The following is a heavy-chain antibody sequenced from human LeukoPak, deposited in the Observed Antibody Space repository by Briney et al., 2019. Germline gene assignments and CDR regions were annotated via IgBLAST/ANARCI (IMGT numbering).Heavy chain of an antibody. Sequence: GASVKVSCKASGYTFTSYGISWVRQAPGQGLEWMGGIIPIFGTANYAQKFQGRVTITADESTSTAYMELSSLRSEDTAVYYCARHGWATVTYYFDYWGQGTLVTVSS. CDR3: ARHGWATVTYYFDY. J-gene: IGHJ4*02. V-gene: IGHV1-69*13. CDR2: IIPIFGTA. D-gene: IGHD4-17*01. CDR1: GYTFTSYG.